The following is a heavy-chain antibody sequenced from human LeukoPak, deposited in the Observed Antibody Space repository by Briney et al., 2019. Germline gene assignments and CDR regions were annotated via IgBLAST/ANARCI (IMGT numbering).Heavy chain of an antibody. CDR1: GFTFSNYW. CDR3: ARLSTVDFWSRFDY. V-gene: IGHV3-7*05. CDR2: IREDGREK. D-gene: IGHD3-3*01. J-gene: IGHJ4*02. Sequence: GGSLTLSCAASGFTFSNYWMSWVRQAPGKGLEWLANIREDGREKNYGDSVKGRFTISRDDTKTSLYLQMNSLRAEDTALYYCARLSTVDFWSRFDYWGQGTLVTVSS.